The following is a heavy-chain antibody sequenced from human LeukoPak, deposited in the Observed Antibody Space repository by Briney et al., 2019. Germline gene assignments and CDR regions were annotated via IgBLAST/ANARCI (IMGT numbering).Heavy chain of an antibody. J-gene: IGHJ4*02. CDR1: GASINSYY. V-gene: IGHV4-59*01. Sequence: SETLSLTCTVSGASINSYYWHWIRQSPGRGLGWIGYIYYSGSTNYNPSLKSRVTISVDTSKNQFSLKVNSVTAADTAVYYCARGAYNSGWSYRYCDSWGQGTLVTVSS. CDR3: ARGAYNSGWSYRYCDS. CDR2: IYYSGST. D-gene: IGHD6-19*01.